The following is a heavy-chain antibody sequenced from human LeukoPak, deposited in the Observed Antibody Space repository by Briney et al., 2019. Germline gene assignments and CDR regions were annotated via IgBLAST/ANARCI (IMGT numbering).Heavy chain of an antibody. J-gene: IGHJ3*02. Sequence: SVKVSCKASGGTFSSYAISWVRQAPGQGLEWMGGIIPIFGTANYAQKFQGRVTITADESTSTAYMELSSLRSEDTAVYYCARDLGYYYDSSDPTGHAFDIWGQGTMVTVSS. V-gene: IGHV1-69*13. CDR2: IIPIFGTA. D-gene: IGHD3-22*01. CDR3: ARDLGYYYDSSDPTGHAFDI. CDR1: GGTFSSYA.